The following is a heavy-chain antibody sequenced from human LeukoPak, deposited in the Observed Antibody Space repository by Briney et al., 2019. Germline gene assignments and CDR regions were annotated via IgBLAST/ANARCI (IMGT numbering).Heavy chain of an antibody. J-gene: IGHJ6*02. Sequence: GGSLRLSCAASGLTFSSYVMYWVRQAPGKGLEWVAVISYDGSNKYYADSVKGRFTISRDNSKNTLYLQMNSLRAEDTAVYYCARDLQPFYYYYGMDVWGQGTTVTVS. CDR1: GLTFSSYV. CDR2: ISYDGSNK. D-gene: IGHD1-1*01. CDR3: ARDLQPFYYYYGMDV. V-gene: IGHV3-30-3*01.